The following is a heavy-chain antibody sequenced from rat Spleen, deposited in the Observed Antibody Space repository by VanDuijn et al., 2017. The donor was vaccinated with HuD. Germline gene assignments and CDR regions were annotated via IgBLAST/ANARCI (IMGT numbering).Heavy chain of an antibody. CDR2: ISSEGRSS. CDR1: GFTFSDYY. J-gene: IGHJ2*01. CDR3: RTGEFITTVVEDY. Sequence: EVQLVESDGGLVQPGRSLKLSCAASGFTFSDYYMAWVRQAPTKGLEWVATISSEGRSSYYRDSVKGRFTISRDSAKSTLYLQMDSLRSEDTATYYCRTGEFITTVVEDYWGQGVMVTVSS. V-gene: IGHV5-20*01. D-gene: IGHD1-1*01.